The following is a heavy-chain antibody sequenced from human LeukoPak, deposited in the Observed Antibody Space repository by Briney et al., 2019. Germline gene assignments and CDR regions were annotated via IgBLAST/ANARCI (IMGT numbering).Heavy chain of an antibody. CDR1: GGTFSSYA. CDR3: ARLYSGYGKYSYYKDV. V-gene: IGHV1-69*13. J-gene: IGHJ6*03. D-gene: IGHD5-12*01. CDR2: IIPIFGTA. Sequence: SVKVSCKASGGTFSSYAISWVRQAPGQGLEWMGGIIPIFGTANYAQKFQGRVTITADESTSTAYMELSSLRSDDTAVYYCARLYSGYGKYSYYKDVWGKGTTVTVSS.